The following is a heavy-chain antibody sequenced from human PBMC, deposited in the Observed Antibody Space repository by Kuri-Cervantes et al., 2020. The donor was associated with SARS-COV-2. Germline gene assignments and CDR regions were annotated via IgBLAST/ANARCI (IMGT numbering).Heavy chain of an antibody. V-gene: IGHV3-33*08. CDR2: IWYDGSNK. Sequence: GESLKISCAASGFTFSSYGMHWVRQAPGKGLEWVVVIWYDGSNKYYADSVKGRFTISRDNSKNTLYLQMNSLRAEDTAVYYCARDPVVVAAADWDGMDVWGQGTTVTVSS. D-gene: IGHD2-15*01. CDR3: ARDPVVVAAADWDGMDV. CDR1: GFTFSSYG. J-gene: IGHJ6*02.